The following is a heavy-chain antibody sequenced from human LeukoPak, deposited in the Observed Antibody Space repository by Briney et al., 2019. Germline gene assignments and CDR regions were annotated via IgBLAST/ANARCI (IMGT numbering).Heavy chain of an antibody. Sequence: GASVKVSCKASGGTFSSYAISWVRQAPGQGLEWMGGIIPIFGTANYAQKFQGRVTITTDESTSTAYMELSSLRSEDTAVYYCARAFWSGYYTDWFDPWGQGTLVTLSS. CDR3: ARAFWSGYYTDWFDP. D-gene: IGHD3-3*01. J-gene: IGHJ5*02. CDR2: IIPIFGTA. V-gene: IGHV1-69*05. CDR1: GGTFSSYA.